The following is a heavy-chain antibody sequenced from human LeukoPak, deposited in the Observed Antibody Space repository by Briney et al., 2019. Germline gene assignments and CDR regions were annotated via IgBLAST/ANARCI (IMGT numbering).Heavy chain of an antibody. CDR2: IRARAGST. J-gene: IGHJ4*02. Sequence: GGSLRLSCAASGFTFADYAMNWFRQAPGKGLEWVSAIRARAGSTYYGDSVKGRFTVPRDNSKNTLYLQMNSLRAEDTAVYYCAKDPHSFLSPVVVDFDQWGQGTLVIVSS. CDR3: AKDPHSFLSPVVVDFDQ. D-gene: IGHD2-15*01. V-gene: IGHV3-23*01. CDR1: GFTFADYA.